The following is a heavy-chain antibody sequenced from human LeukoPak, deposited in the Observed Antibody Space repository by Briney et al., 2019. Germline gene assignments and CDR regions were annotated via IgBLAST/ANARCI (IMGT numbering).Heavy chain of an antibody. CDR2: MNPNSGNT. CDR1: GYTFTNYG. V-gene: IGHV1-8*02. D-gene: IGHD3-10*02. Sequence: LGASVKVSCKASGYTFTNYGISWVRQAPGQGLEWMGWMNPNSGNTGYAQKFQGRVTMTRNTSISTAYMELSSLRSEDTAVYYCAISPRIFGRLDYWGQGTLVTVSS. J-gene: IGHJ4*02. CDR3: AISPRIFGRLDY.